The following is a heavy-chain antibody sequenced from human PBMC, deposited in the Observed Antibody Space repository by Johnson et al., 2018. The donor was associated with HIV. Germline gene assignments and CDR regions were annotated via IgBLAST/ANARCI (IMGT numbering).Heavy chain of an antibody. Sequence: QVQLVESGGGVVQPGRSLRLSCAASGFTFSSYAMHWVRQAPGKGLEWVAVISYDGSNKYYADSVKGRFTISRDNSKKMLYLQMNSLRVDDTAVYYCAKTGGGAALDSWGQGTMVTVSS. J-gene: IGHJ3*02. V-gene: IGHV3-30-3*02. CDR3: AKTGGGAALDS. D-gene: IGHD3-16*01. CDR1: GFTFSSYA. CDR2: ISYDGSNK.